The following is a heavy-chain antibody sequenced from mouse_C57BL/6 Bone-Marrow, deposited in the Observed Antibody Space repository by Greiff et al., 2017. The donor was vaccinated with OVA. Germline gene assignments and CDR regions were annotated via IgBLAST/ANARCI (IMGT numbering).Heavy chain of an antibody. CDR1: GYTFTSYG. CDR2: IYPRSGNT. D-gene: IGHD2-4*01. V-gene: IGHV1-81*01. Sequence: QVQLKQSGAELARPGASVKLSCKASGYTFTSYGISWVKQRTGQGLEWIGEIYPRSGNTYYNEKFKGKATLTADKSSSTAYMELRSLTSEDSAVYFCARRGLRYAMDYWGQGTSVTVSS. CDR3: ARRGLRYAMDY. J-gene: IGHJ4*01.